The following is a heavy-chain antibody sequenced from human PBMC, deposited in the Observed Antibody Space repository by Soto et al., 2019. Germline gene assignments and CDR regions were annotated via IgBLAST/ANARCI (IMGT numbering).Heavy chain of an antibody. CDR3: ARVAGDSSVYLYYYYGMDI. CDR2: INPNSGGT. V-gene: IGHV1-2*02. CDR1: GYTFTGDY. J-gene: IGHJ6*02. Sequence: ASVKVSCKASGYTFTGDYMHWVRRAPGQVLEWMGWINPNSGGTNYAQRFQGRVTMTRDTSISTAYMELSRLRSDDTDVYYCARVAGDSSVYLYYYYGMDIWG. D-gene: IGHD3-22*01.